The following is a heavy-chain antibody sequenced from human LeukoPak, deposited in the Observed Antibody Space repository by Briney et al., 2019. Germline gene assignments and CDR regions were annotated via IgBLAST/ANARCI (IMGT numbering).Heavy chain of an antibody. CDR3: ARSIAVYGRWFDP. J-gene: IGHJ5*02. V-gene: IGHV1-8*03. CDR2: MNPNSGNT. CDR1: GYTFTSYD. Sequence: ASVKVSCKASGYTFTSYDINWVRQATGQGLEWMGWMNPNSGNTGYAQKFQGRVTITRNTSISTAYMELSSLRSEDTAVYYCARSIAVYGRWFDPWGQGTLVTVSS. D-gene: IGHD6-19*01.